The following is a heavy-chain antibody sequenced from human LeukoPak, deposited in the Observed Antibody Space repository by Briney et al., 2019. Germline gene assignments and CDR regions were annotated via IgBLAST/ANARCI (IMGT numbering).Heavy chain of an antibody. D-gene: IGHD6-6*01. Sequence: PGGSLRLSCAVSGFTFSSYWMHWVRQAPGEGRVWVSRINTVGSSTTYAHSVKGRFTISRDNAKNTLYLQMNSLRAEDTAVYYCASSSSLGNWGQGTLVTVSS. CDR2: INTVGSST. CDR1: GFTFSSYW. V-gene: IGHV3-74*01. J-gene: IGHJ4*02. CDR3: ASSSSLGN.